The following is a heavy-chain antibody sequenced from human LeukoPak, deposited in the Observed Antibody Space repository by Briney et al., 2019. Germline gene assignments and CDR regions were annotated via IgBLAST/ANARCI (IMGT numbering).Heavy chain of an antibody. CDR1: GFTFSSYA. D-gene: IGHD3-16*01. CDR3: AKGYYDYVWGSYYFDY. CDR2: ISGSGGST. J-gene: IGHJ4*02. Sequence: GGSLRLSCAASGFTFSSYAMSWVRQAPGKGLEWVSAISGSGGSTYYADSVKGRFTISRDNSRDTLYLQMNSLRAEDTAVYYCAKGYYDYVWGSYYFDYWGQRTLVTVSS. V-gene: IGHV3-23*01.